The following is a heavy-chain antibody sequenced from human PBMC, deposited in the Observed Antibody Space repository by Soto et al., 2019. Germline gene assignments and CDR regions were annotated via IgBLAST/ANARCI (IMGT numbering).Heavy chain of an antibody. D-gene: IGHD5-12*01. V-gene: IGHV1-18*04. CDR2: ISAYNGNT. Sequence: ASVKVSCKASGYTFTSYGISWVRQAPGQGLEWMGWISAYNGNTNYAQRLQGRVTMTTDTSTSTAYMELRSLRSDDTAVYYCAKEGGYSGYEYYYYGMDVWGQGTTVTVSS. J-gene: IGHJ6*02. CDR1: GYTFTSYG. CDR3: AKEGGYSGYEYYYYGMDV.